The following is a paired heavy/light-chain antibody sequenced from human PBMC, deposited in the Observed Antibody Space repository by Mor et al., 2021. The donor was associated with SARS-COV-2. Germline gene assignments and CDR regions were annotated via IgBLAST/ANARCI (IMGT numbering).Heavy chain of an antibody. V-gene: IGHV3-30*04. D-gene: IGHD6-6*01. CDR2: ISYDGSNK. J-gene: IGHJ4*02. Sequence: QVQLVESGGGVVQPGRSLRLSCAASGFTFSSYAMHWVRQAPGKGLEWVAVISYDGSNKYYADSVKGRFTISRDNSKNTLYLQMNSLRAEDTAVYYCARAGIAARLEKADQYYFDYWGQGTLVTVSS. CDR1: GFTFSSYA. CDR3: ARAGIAARLEKADQYYFDY.
Light chain of an antibody. Sequence: DIVMTQSPLSLPVTPGEPASISCRSSQSLLHSNGYDYLDWYLQKPGRSPQLLIYLGSNRASGVPDRFSGSGSGTDFTLKISRVEAEDVGVYYCMQALQTPVTFGQGTRLEIK. J-gene: IGKJ5*01. CDR2: LGS. V-gene: IGKV2-28*01. CDR3: MQALQTPVT. CDR1: QSLLHSNGYDY.